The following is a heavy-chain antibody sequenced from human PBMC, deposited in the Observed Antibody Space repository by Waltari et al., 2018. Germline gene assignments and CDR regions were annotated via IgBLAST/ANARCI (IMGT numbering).Heavy chain of an antibody. J-gene: IGHJ4*02. CDR2: IYTSGST. D-gene: IGHD3-10*01. V-gene: IGHV4-61*02. CDR3: ARAFDGSGSSHDY. CDR1: GGSISSGSYY. Sequence: QVQLQESGPGLVKPSQTLSLTCTVSGGSISSGSYYWSWIRQPAGKGLEWIGRIYTSGSTNYNPSLKSRVTISVDTSKNQFSLKLSSVTAADTAVYYCARAFDGSGSSHDYWGQGTLVTVSS.